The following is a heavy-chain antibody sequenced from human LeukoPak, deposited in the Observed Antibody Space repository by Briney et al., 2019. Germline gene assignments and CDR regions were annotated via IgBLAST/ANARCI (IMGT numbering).Heavy chain of an antibody. V-gene: IGHV1-3*01. CDR3: ARGGLVATKYYYYGMDV. Sequence: FQGRVTITRDTSASTAYMELGSLRSEDTAVYYCARGGLVATKYYYYGMDVWGQGTTVTVSS. J-gene: IGHJ6*02. D-gene: IGHD5-12*01.